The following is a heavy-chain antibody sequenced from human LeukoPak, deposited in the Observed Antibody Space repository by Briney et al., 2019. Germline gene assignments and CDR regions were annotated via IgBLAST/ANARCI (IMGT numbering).Heavy chain of an antibody. CDR1: GYTFTGYY. D-gene: IGHD6-19*01. V-gene: IGHV1-2*02. J-gene: IGHJ4*02. CDR3: ARPMRQQWLASSFDY. CDR2: INPSSGGT. Sequence: ASVKVSCKASGYTFTGYYMHWVRQAPGQGLEWMGWINPSSGGTNYAQKFQGRVTMTRDTSISTAYMELSRLRSDDTAVYYCARPMRQQWLASSFDYWGQGTLDTVSS.